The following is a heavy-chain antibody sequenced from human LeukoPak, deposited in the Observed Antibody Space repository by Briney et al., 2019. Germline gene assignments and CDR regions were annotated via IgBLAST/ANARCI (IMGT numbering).Heavy chain of an antibody. CDR3: ARDHGSSWYEYFQQ. CDR2: ISYDGSNK. Sequence: GGSLRLSCAASGFTFSSYAMHWVRQAPGKGLEWVAVISYDGSNKYYADSVKGRFTISRDNSKNTLYLQMNSLRSEDTAVYYCARDHGSSWYEYFQQWGQGTLVTVSS. D-gene: IGHD6-13*01. CDR1: GFTFSSYA. V-gene: IGHV3-30*04. J-gene: IGHJ1*01.